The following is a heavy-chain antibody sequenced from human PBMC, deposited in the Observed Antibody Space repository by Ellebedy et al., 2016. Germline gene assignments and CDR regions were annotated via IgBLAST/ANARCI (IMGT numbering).Heavy chain of an antibody. Sequence: GESLKISXVASGFTFSNFFMTWVRQAPGGGLEWVSTISGGGDITVSADSVKGRFTISSGNSRNTLYLQMNSLRPEDTAVYYCYYGHYSGSWGQGTLVTVSS. CDR3: YYGHYSGS. J-gene: IGHJ4*02. D-gene: IGHD4-17*01. V-gene: IGHV3-23*01. CDR1: GFTFSNFF. CDR2: ISGGGDIT.